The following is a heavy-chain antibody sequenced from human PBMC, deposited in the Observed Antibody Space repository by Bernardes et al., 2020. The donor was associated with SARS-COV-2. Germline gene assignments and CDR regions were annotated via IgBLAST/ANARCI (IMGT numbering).Heavy chain of an antibody. CDR2: INPSGGST. V-gene: IGHV1-46*01. Sequence: ASVKDSCKASGYTFTSYYMHWVRQAPGQGLEWMGIINPSGGSTSYAQKFQGRVTMTRDTSTSTVYMELSSLRSEDTAVYYCARDPTVTTEEEDYYYYYGMDVWGQGTTVTVSS. J-gene: IGHJ6*02. D-gene: IGHD4-17*01. CDR3: ARDPTVTTEEEDYYYYYGMDV. CDR1: GYTFTSYY.